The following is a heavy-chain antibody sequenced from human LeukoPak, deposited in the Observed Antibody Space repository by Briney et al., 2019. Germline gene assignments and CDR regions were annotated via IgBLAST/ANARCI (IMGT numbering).Heavy chain of an antibody. D-gene: IGHD5-24*01. CDR2: IYSGGST. V-gene: IGHV3-53*01. Sequence: GGSLRLSCAASGFTVSSNYMSWVRQAPGKGLEWVSVIYSGGSTHYADSVKGRFTISRDNSKNTLYLQMNSLRAEDTAVYYCARMRDGYFDYWGQGTLVTVSS. CDR1: GFTVSSNY. J-gene: IGHJ4*02. CDR3: ARMRDGYFDY.